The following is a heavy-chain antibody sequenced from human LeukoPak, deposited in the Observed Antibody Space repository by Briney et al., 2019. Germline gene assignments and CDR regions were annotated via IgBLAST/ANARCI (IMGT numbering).Heavy chain of an antibody. Sequence: SVKVSCKASGGTFSSYAISWVRQAPGQGLEWMGGIIPIFGTANYAQKFQGRVTITTDESTSTAYMELRSLRSDDTAVYYCARGKYGSGSYSGSAFDYWGQGTLVTVSS. D-gene: IGHD3-10*01. J-gene: IGHJ4*02. CDR3: ARGKYGSGSYSGSAFDY. CDR1: GGTFSSYA. CDR2: IIPIFGTA. V-gene: IGHV1-69*05.